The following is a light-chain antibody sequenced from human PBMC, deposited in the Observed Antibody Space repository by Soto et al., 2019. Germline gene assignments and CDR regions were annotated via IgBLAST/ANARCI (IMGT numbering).Light chain of an antibody. J-gene: IGKJ1*01. CDR1: QNINDC. V-gene: IGKV1-5*03. CDR2: KAS. Sequence: DIQMTQSPSTLSASVGDRVTITCRASQNINDCLAWYQQRPGKAPKLLIYKASSLKTGVPSRFSGSGSGTEFTLTISSLQPDDFATYYCQQCNISPWTFGQGTKVEIK. CDR3: QQCNISPWT.